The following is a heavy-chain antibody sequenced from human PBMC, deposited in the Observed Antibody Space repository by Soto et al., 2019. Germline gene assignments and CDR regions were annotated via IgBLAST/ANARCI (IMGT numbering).Heavy chain of an antibody. Sequence: SETLSLTCTVSGGSIGTYYWSWIRQPPGKGLEWIGYISYRGTTNYNPSLKSRVTISLDTSKNQFSLIVSSVTAADTAVYYCAREAGYYDRSGYTWIYTWGQHIPLTVSS. D-gene: IGHD3-22*01. CDR1: GGSIGTYY. CDR2: ISYRGTT. J-gene: IGHJ5*01. V-gene: IGHV4-59*01. CDR3: AREAGYYDRSGYTWIYT.